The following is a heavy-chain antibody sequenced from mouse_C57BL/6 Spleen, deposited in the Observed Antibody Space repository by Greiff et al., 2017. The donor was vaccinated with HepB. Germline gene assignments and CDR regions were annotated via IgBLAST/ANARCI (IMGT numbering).Heavy chain of an antibody. CDR1: GFSLSTSGMG. Sequence: QVTLKESGPGILQSSQTLSLTCSFSGFSLSTSGMGVSWIRQPSGKGLEWLAHIYWDDDKRYNPSLKSRLTISKDTSRNQVFLKITSVDTADTATYYCARRDYRYAMDYWGQGTSVTVSS. CDR2: IYWDDDK. CDR3: ARRDYRYAMDY. D-gene: IGHD1-1*02. J-gene: IGHJ4*01. V-gene: IGHV8-12*01.